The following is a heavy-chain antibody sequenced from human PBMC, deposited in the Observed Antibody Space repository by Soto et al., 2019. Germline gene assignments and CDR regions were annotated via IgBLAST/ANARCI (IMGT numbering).Heavy chain of an antibody. Sequence: SETLSLTCTVSGGSISSSSYYWGWIRQPPGKGLEWIGEINHSGSTNYNPSLKSRVTISVDTSKNQFSLKLRSVTAADTAVYYCARGDFGDFEVGYNWFDPWGQGTLVTVSS. CDR2: INHSGST. J-gene: IGHJ5*02. CDR3: ARGDFGDFEVGYNWFDP. V-gene: IGHV4-39*07. CDR1: GGSISSSSYY. D-gene: IGHD4-17*01.